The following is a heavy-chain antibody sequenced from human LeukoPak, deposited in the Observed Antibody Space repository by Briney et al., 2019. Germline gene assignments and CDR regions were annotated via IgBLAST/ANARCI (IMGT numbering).Heavy chain of an antibody. D-gene: IGHD5-12*01. J-gene: IGHJ4*02. CDR2: IYSGGSS. Sequence: GGSLRLSCAASGFTVSSNYMSWVRQAPGKGLEWVSVIYSGGSSYYADSVKGRFTISRHNSKNTLYLQMNSLRAEDTAVYYCANGYSGYVRYWGQGTLVTVSS. V-gene: IGHV3-53*04. CDR1: GFTVSSNY. CDR3: ANGYSGYVRY.